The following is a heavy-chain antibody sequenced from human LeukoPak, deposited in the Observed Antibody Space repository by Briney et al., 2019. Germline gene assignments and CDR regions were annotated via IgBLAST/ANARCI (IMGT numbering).Heavy chain of an antibody. V-gene: IGHV4-39*01. J-gene: IGHJ4*02. CDR2: VYYSGRT. D-gene: IGHD2-15*01. CDR3: ARQGSAYYFDF. CDR1: GGSISSSSYY. Sequence: SETLSLTCTVSGGSISSSSYYWGWIRQPPGKELQWLASVYYSGRTNYSPSLKSRVTISVDTSDNQFSLQLNSVTAADTAVYYCARQGSAYYFDFWGQGLLVTVSS.